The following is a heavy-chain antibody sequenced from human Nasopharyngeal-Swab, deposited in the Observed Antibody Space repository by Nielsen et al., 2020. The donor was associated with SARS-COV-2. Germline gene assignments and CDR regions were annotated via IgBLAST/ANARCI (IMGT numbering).Heavy chain of an antibody. CDR2: ISSSGSTI. CDR3: ARGYSYVDY. V-gene: IGHV3-48*03. D-gene: IGHD5-18*01. CDR1: GLTFSSYE. Sequence: GGSLRLYCEASGLTFSSYEMNWVRQAAGKGLEWVSYISSSGSTIYYADSVKGRFTISRDNAKNSLYLQMNSLRAEDTAVYYCARGYSYVDYWGQGTLVTVSS. J-gene: IGHJ4*02.